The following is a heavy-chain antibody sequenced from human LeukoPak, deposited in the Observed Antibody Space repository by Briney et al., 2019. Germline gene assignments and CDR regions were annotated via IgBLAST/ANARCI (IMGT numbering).Heavy chain of an antibody. CDR1: GFTFSYYA. Sequence: QSGGSLRLSCAASGFTFSYYAMSWVRQAPGKGLEWVSAISGTGGSTHYADSVKGRFTISRDNSKNTLYLQMNSLRAEDTAVYYCAKVGRNWGYFDYWGQGTLVTVSS. V-gene: IGHV3-23*01. D-gene: IGHD7-27*01. CDR2: ISGTGGST. CDR3: AKVGRNWGYFDY. J-gene: IGHJ4*02.